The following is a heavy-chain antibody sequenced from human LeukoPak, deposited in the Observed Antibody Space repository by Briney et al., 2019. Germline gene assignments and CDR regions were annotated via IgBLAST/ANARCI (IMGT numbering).Heavy chain of an antibody. V-gene: IGHV1-69*01. Sequence: GSSVTVSCKASVGTYTSYAISWVRQAPGQGREWMGGIIPVYGTTEYTQMFQGRVTFTADESTGTAYMERSSLKSDDTANYFGAREAEGLGYCSGGRCYDWYFDIWGRGTLVTVSS. CDR3: AREAEGLGYCSGGRCYDWYFDI. CDR2: IIPVYGTT. D-gene: IGHD2-15*01. J-gene: IGHJ2*01. CDR1: VGTYTSYA.